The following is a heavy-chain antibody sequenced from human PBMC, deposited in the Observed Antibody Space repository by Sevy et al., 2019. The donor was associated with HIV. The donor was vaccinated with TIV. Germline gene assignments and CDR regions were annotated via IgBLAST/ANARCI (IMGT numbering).Heavy chain of an antibody. CDR2: ISGSGGST. CDR1: GFTFSSYA. Sequence: GGYLRLSCAASGFTFSSYAMSWVRQAPGKGLEWVSAISGSGGSTYYADSVKGRFTISRDNSKNTLYLQMNSLRAEDTAVYYCAKAGMTTVTHGGFDYWGQGTLVTVSS. J-gene: IGHJ4*02. V-gene: IGHV3-23*01. CDR3: AKAGMTTVTHGGFDY. D-gene: IGHD4-17*01.